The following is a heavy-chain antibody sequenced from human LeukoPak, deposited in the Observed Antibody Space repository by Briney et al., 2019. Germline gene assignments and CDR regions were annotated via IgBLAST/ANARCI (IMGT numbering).Heavy chain of an antibody. J-gene: IGHJ6*03. Sequence: GGSLRLSYAASGFTFSSYGMHWVRQAPGKGLEWVAFIRYDGSNKYYADSVKGRFTISRDNSKNTLYLQMNSLRAEDTAVYYCAKDPGRTIYYYYYMDVWGKGTTVTVSS. CDR1: GFTFSSYG. D-gene: IGHD1-14*01. CDR3: AKDPGRTIYYYYYMDV. V-gene: IGHV3-30*02. CDR2: IRYDGSNK.